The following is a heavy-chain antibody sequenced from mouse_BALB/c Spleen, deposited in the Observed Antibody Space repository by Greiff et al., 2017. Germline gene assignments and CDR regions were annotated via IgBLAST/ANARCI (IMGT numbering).Heavy chain of an antibody. V-gene: IGHV1-18*01. CDR2: INPNNGGT. Sequence: VQLQQSGPELVKPGASVKIPCKASGYTFTDYNMDWVKQSHGKSLEWIGDINPNNGGTIYNQKFKGKATLTVDKSSSTAYMELRSLTSEDTAVYYCALYYYGSSSFAYWGQGTLVTVSA. D-gene: IGHD1-1*01. J-gene: IGHJ3*01. CDR3: ALYYYGSSSFAY. CDR1: GYTFTDYN.